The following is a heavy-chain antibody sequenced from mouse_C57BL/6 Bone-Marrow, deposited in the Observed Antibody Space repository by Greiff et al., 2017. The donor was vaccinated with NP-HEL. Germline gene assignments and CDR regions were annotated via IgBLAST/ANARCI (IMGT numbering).Heavy chain of an antibody. CDR2: ISSGGSYT. J-gene: IGHJ2*01. V-gene: IGHV5-6*02. D-gene: IGHD1-1*01. Sequence: EVMLVESGGDLVKPGGSLKLSCAASGFTFSSYGMSWVRQTPDKRLEWVATISSGGSYTYYPDSVKGRFTISRDNAKNTLYLQMSSLKSEDTAMYYCASLLLLRSSTGYWGQGTTLTVSS. CDR3: ASLLLLRSSTGY. CDR1: GFTFSSYG.